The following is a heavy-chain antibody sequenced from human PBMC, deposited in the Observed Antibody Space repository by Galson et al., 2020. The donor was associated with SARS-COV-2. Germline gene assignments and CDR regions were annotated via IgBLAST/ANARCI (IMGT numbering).Heavy chain of an antibody. CDR1: GFTFSSHA. Sequence: GESLKISCAASGFTFSSHAMHWVRQAPGKGLEWVAQIFFDGSDKYYGDSVKGRFTISRDSSKNTVYLQMNNLGADDTAVYYCARDGQTSSGWAFDYWGQGTLVTVSS. V-gene: IGHV3-33*01. CDR2: IFFDGSDK. J-gene: IGHJ4*02. CDR3: ARDGQTSSGWAFDY. D-gene: IGHD6-19*01.